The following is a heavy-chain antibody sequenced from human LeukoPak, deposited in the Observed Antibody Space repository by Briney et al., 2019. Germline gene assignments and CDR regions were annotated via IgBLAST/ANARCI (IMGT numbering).Heavy chain of an antibody. Sequence: GDSLKISCKGSGQTSSTDWIAWLRQLPGKGLEGIGVIYAGDADTRYSPSFQGQVTISADKSLNTAYLEWTNLKASDTAMYYCARFRGELMDGFDFWGQGTLVTVSS. CDR3: ARFRGELMDGFDF. CDR1: GQTSSTDW. J-gene: IGHJ4*02. V-gene: IGHV5-51*01. CDR2: IYAGDADT. D-gene: IGHD1-7*01.